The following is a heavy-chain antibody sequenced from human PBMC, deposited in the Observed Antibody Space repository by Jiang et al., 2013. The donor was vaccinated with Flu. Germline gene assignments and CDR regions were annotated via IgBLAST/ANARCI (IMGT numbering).Heavy chain of an antibody. CDR3: TTAIPLLGF. J-gene: IGHJ4*02. V-gene: IGHV3-15*01. CDR1: GFKFSDAW. CDR2: MKSKVDGGRE. Sequence: VQLVESGGGLVKPGGSLRLSCAASGFKFSDAWMIWVRQGPGKGLEWVGRMKSKVDGGREDYAAPVKDRFSISRDDSKNTVYLQMNSLKTXDTAVYYCTTAIPLLGFWGQGALVTVSS. D-gene: IGHD2-2*02.